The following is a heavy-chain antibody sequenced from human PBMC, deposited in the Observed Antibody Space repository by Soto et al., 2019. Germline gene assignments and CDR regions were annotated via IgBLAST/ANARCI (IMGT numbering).Heavy chain of an antibody. J-gene: IGHJ4*02. D-gene: IGHD2-15*01. V-gene: IGHV4-31*03. CDR3: ARDARGVVATTRDY. Sequence: QVQLQESGPGLVKPSQTLSRTCTVSGGSISSGGYYWSWIRQHPGKCLEGIGYIYYSGGTYYNPSLKCRVTISVDTSKSQYPPKLSSVTAADTAVYYGARDARGVVATTRDYWGQGTLVTVSS. CDR1: GGSISSGGYY. CDR2: IYYSGGT.